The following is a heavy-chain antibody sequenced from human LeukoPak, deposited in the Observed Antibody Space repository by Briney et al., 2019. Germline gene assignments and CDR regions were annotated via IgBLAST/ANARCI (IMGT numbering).Heavy chain of an antibody. V-gene: IGHV3-66*01. CDR3: ARLRYSSGPLGF. CDR1: GFAVRSNY. J-gene: IGHJ4*02. D-gene: IGHD6-19*01. CDR2: LNSGGNT. Sequence: PGGSLRLSCAASGFAVRSNYMTWVRQAPGKGLEWVSSLNSGGNTYYADSVKDRFTISRDNSQNTVYLQMSSLRAEDTAVYYCARLRYSSGPLGFWGQGTLVTVSS.